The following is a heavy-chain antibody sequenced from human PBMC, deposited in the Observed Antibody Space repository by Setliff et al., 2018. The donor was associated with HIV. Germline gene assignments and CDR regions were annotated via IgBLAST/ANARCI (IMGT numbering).Heavy chain of an antibody. Sequence: ASVKVSCKASGGSFTSFAISWVRQAPGQGLEWMGGSIPIYGTPNYAQKFQGRITISTAASTSTAYMELNSLRSEDTAVYYCARNDASGSYYRLDYWGQGTLVTVSS. J-gene: IGHJ4*02. CDR3: ARNDASGSYYRLDY. CDR1: GGSFTSFA. CDR2: SIPIYGTP. V-gene: IGHV1-69*05. D-gene: IGHD3-10*01.